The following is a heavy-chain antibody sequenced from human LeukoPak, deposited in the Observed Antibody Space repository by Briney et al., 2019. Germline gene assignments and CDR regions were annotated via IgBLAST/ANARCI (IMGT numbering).Heavy chain of an antibody. J-gene: IGHJ4*02. CDR2: LNPNSGGT. D-gene: IGHD5-18*01. CDR3: ARESYGLSLNY. Sequence: ASVKVSCKASGYTFTGYYMHWVRQAPGQGLEWMGRLNPNSGGTNYAQKFQGRVTMTRDTSISTAYMELSRLRSDDTAVYYCARESYGLSLNYWGQGTLVTVSS. V-gene: IGHV1-2*06. CDR1: GYTFTGYY.